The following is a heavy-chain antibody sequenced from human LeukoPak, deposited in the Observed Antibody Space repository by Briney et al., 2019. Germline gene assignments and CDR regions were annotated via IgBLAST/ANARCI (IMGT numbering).Heavy chain of an antibody. CDR3: ASTYHYYDSSGYSVNWFDP. Sequence: SETLSLTCAVYGRSFSGYYWSWIRQPPGKGLEWIGEINHSGSTNYNPSLKSRVTISVDTSKNQFSLKLSSVTAADTAVYYCASTYHYYDSSGYSVNWFDPWGQGTLVTVSS. J-gene: IGHJ5*02. D-gene: IGHD3-22*01. V-gene: IGHV4-34*01. CDR2: INHSGST. CDR1: GRSFSGYY.